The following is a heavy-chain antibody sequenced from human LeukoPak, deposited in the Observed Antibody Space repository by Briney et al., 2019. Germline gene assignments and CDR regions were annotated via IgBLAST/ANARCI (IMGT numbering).Heavy chain of an antibody. CDR3: ASVRSGSHYFDY. V-gene: IGHV4-61*01. D-gene: IGHD1-26*01. Sequence: PSETLSLTCTVSGGSVSTATYYWSWIRQPPGKGLEWIGYIYYLGTTNYNPSLKSRVTISVDTSKNHFSLRVRSVTAADSAVYYCASVRSGSHYFDYWGQGTLVTVSS. CDR2: IYYLGTT. CDR1: GGSVSTATYY. J-gene: IGHJ4*02.